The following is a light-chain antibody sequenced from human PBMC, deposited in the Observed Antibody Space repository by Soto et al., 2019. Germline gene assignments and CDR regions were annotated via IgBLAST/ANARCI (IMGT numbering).Light chain of an antibody. CDR1: SSNIGSDY. CDR3: GAWDSSLTGGV. Sequence: QSVLTQPPSVSAAPGQKVTISCFGSSSNIGSDYVSWYQQLPGTAPKLLIYENSERPSGIPDRFSGSKSGTSATLGITGLQTGDEADYYCGAWDSSLTGGVFGGGTKLTVL. J-gene: IGLJ2*01. CDR2: ENS. V-gene: IGLV1-51*02.